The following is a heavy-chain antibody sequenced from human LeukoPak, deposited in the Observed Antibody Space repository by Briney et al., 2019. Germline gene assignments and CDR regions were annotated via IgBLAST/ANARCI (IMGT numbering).Heavy chain of an antibody. V-gene: IGHV4-30-4*08. CDR1: GGSISSGDYY. Sequence: SQTLSLTCTVSGGSISSGDYYWRWLRQPPGKGLEWIGYIYYSGSTYYNPSLKSRVTISVDTSKNQFSLKLSSVTAADTAVYYCATTRATVVTEMAFDIWGQGTMVTVSS. CDR3: ATTRATVVTEMAFDI. J-gene: IGHJ3*02. D-gene: IGHD4-23*01. CDR2: IYYSGST.